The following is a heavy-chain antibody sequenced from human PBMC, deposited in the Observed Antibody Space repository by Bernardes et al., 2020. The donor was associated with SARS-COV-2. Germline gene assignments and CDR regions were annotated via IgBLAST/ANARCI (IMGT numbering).Heavy chain of an antibody. CDR1: GGSFSGYY. V-gene: IGHV4-34*01. Sequence: SETLSLTCAVYGGSFSGYYWSWIRQPPGKGLEWIGEINHSGSTNYNPSLKSRVTISVDTSKNQFSLKLSSVTAADTAVYYCARFWGAVAGIGPNWFDPWGQGTLVTVSS. CDR2: INHSGST. D-gene: IGHD6-19*01. J-gene: IGHJ5*02. CDR3: ARFWGAVAGIGPNWFDP.